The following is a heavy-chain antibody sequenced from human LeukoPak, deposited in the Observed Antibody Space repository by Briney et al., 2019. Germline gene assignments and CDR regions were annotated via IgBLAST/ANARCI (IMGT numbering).Heavy chain of an antibody. CDR3: ARARYYYDSSGFIRFDY. CDR2: IYSGGST. V-gene: IGHV3-53*01. J-gene: IGHJ4*02. Sequence: GGSLSLSCAASGFTVSSNYMSWVRQAPGKGLEWVSVIYSGGSTYYADSVKGRFTISRDNSKNTLYLQMNSLRAEDTAVYYCARARYYYDSSGFIRFDYWGQGTLVTVSS. D-gene: IGHD3-22*01. CDR1: GFTVSSNY.